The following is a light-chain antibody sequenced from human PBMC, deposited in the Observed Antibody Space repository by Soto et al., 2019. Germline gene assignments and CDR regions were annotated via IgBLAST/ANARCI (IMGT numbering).Light chain of an antibody. J-gene: IGKJ2*01. CDR2: GAS. Sequence: DIQMTQSPSSLSASVGDTISITCRSFQTIAKSLNWYQQRPGKAPKLLIFGASNLHSGVPPRFSGLGSGTHFTLTITTPQPEDAATYYCQQSYSVPYTFGQGTTVDI. CDR3: QQSYSVPYT. V-gene: IGKV1-39*01. CDR1: QTIAKS.